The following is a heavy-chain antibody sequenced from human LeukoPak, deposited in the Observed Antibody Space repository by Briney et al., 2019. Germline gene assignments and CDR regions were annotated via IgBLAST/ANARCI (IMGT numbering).Heavy chain of an antibody. CDR1: GGSISSYY. D-gene: IGHD2-2*01. Sequence: SETLSLTCTVSGGSISSYYWSWIRQPPGKGLEWIGYIYYSGSTNYNPSLKSRVTISVDTSKNQFSLKLSSVTAADTAVYYCARVGYCSTTSCYWRAFDTWGQGTMVTVSS. J-gene: IGHJ3*02. CDR3: ARVGYCSTTSCYWRAFDT. V-gene: IGHV4-59*01. CDR2: IYYSGST.